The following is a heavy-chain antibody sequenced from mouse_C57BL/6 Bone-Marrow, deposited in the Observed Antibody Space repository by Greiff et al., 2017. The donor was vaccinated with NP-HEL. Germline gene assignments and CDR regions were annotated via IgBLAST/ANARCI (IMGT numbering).Heavy chain of an antibody. CDR2: INPSTGGT. Sequence: VQLQQSGPELVKPGASVKISCKASGYSFTGYYMNWVKQSPEKSLEWIGEINPSTGGTTYNQKFKAKATLTVDKSSSTAYMQLKSLTSEDSAVYYCARRVRGCDVWGTGTTVTVSS. V-gene: IGHV1-42*01. CDR1: GYSFTGYY. J-gene: IGHJ1*03. CDR3: ARRVRGCDV. D-gene: IGHD2-14*01.